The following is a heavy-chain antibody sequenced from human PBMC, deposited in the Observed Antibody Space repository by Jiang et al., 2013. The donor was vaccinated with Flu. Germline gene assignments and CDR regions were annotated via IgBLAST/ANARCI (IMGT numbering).Heavy chain of an antibody. V-gene: IGHV4-39*01. J-gene: IGHJ4*02. CDR1: GGSISSSSYY. Sequence: GPGLVKPSETLSLTCTVSGGSISSSSYYWDWIRQAPGKGLEWIGSIYYTGSTYYNPSLKSRAAISVDRSKNQFSLRLSSVTAADTAVYYCARQEYSSSPFDFWGQGTLVTVSS. D-gene: IGHD6-6*01. CDR2: IYYTGST. CDR3: ARQEYSSSPFDF.